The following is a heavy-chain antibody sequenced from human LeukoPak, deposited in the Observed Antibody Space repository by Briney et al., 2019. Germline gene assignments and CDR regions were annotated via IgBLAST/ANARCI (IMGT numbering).Heavy chain of an antibody. CDR1: GFTFSSYA. CDR3: ARDGARLFDAFDI. J-gene: IGHJ3*02. CDR2: ISYDGSNK. D-gene: IGHD3-22*01. Sequence: GGSLRLSCAASGFTFSSYAMSWVRQAPGKGLEWVAVISYDGSNKYYADSVKGRFTISRDNSKNTLYLQMNSLRAEDTAVYYCARDGARLFDAFDIWGQGTMVTVSS. V-gene: IGHV3-30-3*01.